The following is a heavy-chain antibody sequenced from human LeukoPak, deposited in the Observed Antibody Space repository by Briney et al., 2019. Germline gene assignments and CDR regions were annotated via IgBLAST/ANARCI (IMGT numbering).Heavy chain of an antibody. CDR2: INHSGST. D-gene: IGHD2-2*01. V-gene: IGHV4-34*01. CDR1: GGSFSGYY. CDR3: ARAGGYCSSTSCYFYYYYGMDV. Sequence: PSETLSLTCAVYGGSFSGYYWSWIRQPPGKGLEWIGEINHSGSTNYNPSLKSRVTISVDTSKNQFSPKLSSVTAADTAVYYCARAGGYCSSTSCYFYYYYGMDVWGQGTTVTVSS. J-gene: IGHJ6*02.